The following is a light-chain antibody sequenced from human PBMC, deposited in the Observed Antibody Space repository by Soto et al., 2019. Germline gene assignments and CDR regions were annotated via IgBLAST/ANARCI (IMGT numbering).Light chain of an antibody. Sequence: DFQMTPSPSTPSASLRERITIACPASQSISSRLAWYQQKPGKAPKFLIYDASSLESGVPSRFSGSGSGTEFTLTITGLQPDDFATYYCQQYYSYLWTFGQGTKVDIK. V-gene: IGKV1-5*01. J-gene: IGKJ1*01. CDR1: QSISSR. CDR2: DAS. CDR3: QQYYSYLWT.